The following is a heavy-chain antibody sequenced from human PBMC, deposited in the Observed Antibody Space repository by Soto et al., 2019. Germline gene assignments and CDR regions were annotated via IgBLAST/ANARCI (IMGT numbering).Heavy chain of an antibody. CDR3: ASWGHNYYGMDV. V-gene: IGHV1-69*02. J-gene: IGHJ6*02. CDR1: GGTFSSYT. Sequence: QVQLVQSWAEVQKPGSSVKVSCKASGGTFSSYTISWVRQAPGQGLEWMGRIIPILGIANYAQKFQGRVTITADKSTSTAYMELSSLRSEDTAVYYCASWGHNYYGMDVWGQGTTVTVSS. D-gene: IGHD7-27*01. CDR2: IIPILGIA.